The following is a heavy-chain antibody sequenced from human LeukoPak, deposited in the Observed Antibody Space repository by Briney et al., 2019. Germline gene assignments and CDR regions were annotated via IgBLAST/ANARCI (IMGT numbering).Heavy chain of an antibody. Sequence: GGSLRLSCTASGFTFGDYAMSWVRQAPGKGLEWVGFIRSKAYGGTTEYAASVKGRFTISRDDSKSIAYLQMNSLKTEDTAVYYCTRILRFLEWSIDAFDIWGQGTMVTVSS. D-gene: IGHD3-3*01. CDR1: GFTFGDYA. J-gene: IGHJ3*02. CDR3: TRILRFLEWSIDAFDI. CDR2: IRSKAYGGTT. V-gene: IGHV3-49*04.